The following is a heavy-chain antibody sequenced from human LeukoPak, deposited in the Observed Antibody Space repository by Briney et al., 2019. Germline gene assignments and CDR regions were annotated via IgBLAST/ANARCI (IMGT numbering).Heavy chain of an antibody. D-gene: IGHD3-10*01. CDR2: ISSSSSYI. CDR1: GFTFSSYS. Sequence: PGGSLRLSCAASGFTFSSYSMNWVRQAPGKGLEWVSSISSSSSYIYYADSVKGRFTISRDNAKNSLHLQMNSLRDEDTAVYYCARDELYGSGSYTRDFYRGMEVWGQGTTVTVSS. CDR3: ARDELYGSGSYTRDFYRGMEV. V-gene: IGHV3-21*01. J-gene: IGHJ6*02.